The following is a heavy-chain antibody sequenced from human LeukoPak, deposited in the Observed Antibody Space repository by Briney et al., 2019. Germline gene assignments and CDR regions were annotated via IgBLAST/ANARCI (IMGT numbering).Heavy chain of an antibody. CDR1: EFTFSSYS. J-gene: IGHJ4*02. CDR2: ISSSSSYI. V-gene: IGHV3-21*01. CDR3: ASSSYDSSGYYYS. Sequence: GGSLRLSCAASEFTFSSYSMNWVRQAPGKGLEWVSSISSSSSYIYYADSVKGRFTISRDNAKNSLYLQMNSLRAEDTAVYYCASSSYDSSGYYYSWGQGTLVTVSS. D-gene: IGHD3-22*01.